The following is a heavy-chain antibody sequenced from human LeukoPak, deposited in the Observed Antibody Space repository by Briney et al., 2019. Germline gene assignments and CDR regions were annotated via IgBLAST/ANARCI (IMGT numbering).Heavy chain of an antibody. V-gene: IGHV3-7*01. CDR3: AKDTDAYYFDY. J-gene: IGHJ4*02. CDR2: IKQDGSEK. Sequence: PGGSLRLSCAASGFTFSSYWMSWVRQAPGKGLEWVANIKQDGSEKYYVDSVKGRFTISRDNAKNSLYLQMNSLRAEDTAVYYCAKDTDAYYFDYWGQGTLVTVSS. CDR1: GFTFSSYW. D-gene: IGHD2-8*02.